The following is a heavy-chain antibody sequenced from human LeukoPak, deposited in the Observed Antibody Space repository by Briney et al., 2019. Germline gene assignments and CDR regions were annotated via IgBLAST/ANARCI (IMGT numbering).Heavy chain of an antibody. J-gene: IGHJ4*02. Sequence: ASVKVSCKAPGYTFTGYYMHWVRQAPGQGLEWMGWINPNSGGTNYAQKFQGRVTMTRDTSISTAYMELSRLRSDDTAVYYCARGRRWLQLGLDYWGQGTLVTVSS. V-gene: IGHV1-2*02. CDR2: INPNSGGT. D-gene: IGHD5-24*01. CDR3: ARGRRWLQLGLDY. CDR1: GYTFTGYY.